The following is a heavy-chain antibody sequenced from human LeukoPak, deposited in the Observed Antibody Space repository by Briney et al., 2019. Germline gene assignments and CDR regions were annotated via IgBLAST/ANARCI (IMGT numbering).Heavy chain of an antibody. D-gene: IGHD6-19*01. CDR2: IYYSGST. Sequence: SETLSLTCTVSGGSISSSSYYWGWIRQPPGKGLEWIGSIYYSGSTYYNPSLKSRVTVSVDTSKNQFSLKLSSVTAADTAVYYRARHDLAVAGTDWFDPWGQGTLVTVSS. J-gene: IGHJ5*02. V-gene: IGHV4-39*01. CDR3: ARHDLAVAGTDWFDP. CDR1: GGSISSSSYY.